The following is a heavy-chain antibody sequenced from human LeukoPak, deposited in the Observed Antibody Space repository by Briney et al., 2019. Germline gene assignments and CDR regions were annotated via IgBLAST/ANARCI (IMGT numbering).Heavy chain of an antibody. Sequence: PIFGATNYAQKFQGRVTITADESTSTAYMEVSSLRSEDTAVYYCAREIVTVTTGGHNWFDPWGQGTLVSVSS. J-gene: IGHJ5*02. CDR2: PIFGAT. D-gene: IGHD4-17*01. CDR3: AREIVTVTTGGHNWFDP. V-gene: IGHV1-69*01.